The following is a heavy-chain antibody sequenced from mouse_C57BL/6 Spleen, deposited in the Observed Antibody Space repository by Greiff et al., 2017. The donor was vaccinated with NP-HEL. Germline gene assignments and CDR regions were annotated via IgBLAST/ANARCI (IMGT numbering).Heavy chain of an antibody. CDR1: GYSITSGYY. CDR3: AREDYYSNYLFDY. Sequence: VQLQQSGPGLVKPSQSLSLTCSVTGYSITSGYYWNWIRQFPGNKLEWMGYISYDGSNNYNPSLKNRISITRDTSKNQFFLKLNSVTTEDTATYYCAREDYYSNYLFDYWGQGTTLTVSS. V-gene: IGHV3-6*01. CDR2: ISYDGSN. D-gene: IGHD2-5*01. J-gene: IGHJ2*01.